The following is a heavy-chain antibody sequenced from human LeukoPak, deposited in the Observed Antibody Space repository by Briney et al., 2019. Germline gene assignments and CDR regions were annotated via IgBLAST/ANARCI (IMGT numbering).Heavy chain of an antibody. D-gene: IGHD2-8*01. CDR3: ARGGKCANGVCPVPTDY. CDR1: GDSISTYY. V-gene: IGHV4-59*01. J-gene: IGHJ4*02. Sequence: SETLSLTCTVSGDSISTYYWSWIRQPPGKGLELMGYIYNSGTTNYTPSLRSRVTMSVDTSKNQFSLRLGSVTAADTAVYYCARGGKCANGVCPVPTDYWGQGTLATVSS. CDR2: IYNSGTT.